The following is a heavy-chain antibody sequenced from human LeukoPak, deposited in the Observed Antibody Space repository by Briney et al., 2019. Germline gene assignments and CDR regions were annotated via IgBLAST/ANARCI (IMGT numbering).Heavy chain of an antibody. D-gene: IGHD6-19*01. V-gene: IGHV1-24*01. J-gene: IGHJ3*02. CDR2: FDPEDGET. CDR1: GYTLTELS. Sequence: ASVKVSCKVSGYTLTELSMHWVRQAPGKGLEWMGGFDPEDGETIYAQKFQGRVTMTEDRSTDTAYMELSNLRSEDTAVYYCATGKVAAPDPFDIWGQGTMVTVSS. CDR3: ATGKVAAPDPFDI.